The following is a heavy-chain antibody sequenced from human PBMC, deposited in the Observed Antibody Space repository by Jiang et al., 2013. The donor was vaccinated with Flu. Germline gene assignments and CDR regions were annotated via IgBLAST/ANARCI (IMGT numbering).Heavy chain of an antibody. CDR1: GYNFANYW. V-gene: IGHV5-51*01. Sequence: GAEVKKPGESLKISCKGFGYNFANYWIAWVRQMPGKGLEWMGIIYPDDSDTRYSPSFQGQVIISADKSNNTAYLHWSSLKASDTAMYYCARHKSVSYHSGLDPWGQGTLVTVSS. CDR3: ARHKSVSYHSGLDP. D-gene: IGHD1-26*01. J-gene: IGHJ5*02. CDR2: IYPDDSDT.